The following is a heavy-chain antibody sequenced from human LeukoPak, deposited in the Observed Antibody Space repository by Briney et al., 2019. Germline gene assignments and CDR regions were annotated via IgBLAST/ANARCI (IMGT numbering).Heavy chain of an antibody. CDR1: GGSISSGSYY. Sequence: SSETLSLTCTVSGGSISSGSYYWSWIRQPAGKGLEWIGRIYTSGSTNYNPSLNSRVTISVDTSKNQFSLKLSSVTAADTAVYYCARHRCNSCYSEYWGQGTLVTVSS. CDR2: IYTSGST. CDR3: ARHRCNSCYSEY. V-gene: IGHV4-61*02. D-gene: IGHD2/OR15-2a*01. J-gene: IGHJ4*02.